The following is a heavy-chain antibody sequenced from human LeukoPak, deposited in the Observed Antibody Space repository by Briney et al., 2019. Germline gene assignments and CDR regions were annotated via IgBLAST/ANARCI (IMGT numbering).Heavy chain of an antibody. J-gene: IGHJ4*01. CDR1: GFTFDDYT. Sequence: GGSLRLSCAASGFTFDDYTMHWVRQAPGKGLEWVSAISSSGGSTYYADSVKGRFTISRDNSKNTLYLQINSLRAEDTAVYYCAKEYSGSFSPFPSYFDYWGQGTLVTVSS. V-gene: IGHV3-23*01. CDR3: AKEYSGSFSPFPSYFDY. D-gene: IGHD1-26*01. CDR2: ISSSGGST.